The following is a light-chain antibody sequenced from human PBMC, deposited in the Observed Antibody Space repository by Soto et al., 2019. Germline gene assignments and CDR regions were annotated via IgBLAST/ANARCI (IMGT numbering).Light chain of an antibody. CDR2: GAS. CDR3: YEYTRSAART. CDR1: QSVSIN. Sequence: IALGCCRGSQSVSINLAWYQQKPAQVPSLLIYGASTRATGVPARFSGSGSGKALTLISRRPKSYDCAVHPCYEYTRSAARTYGGGTKVDIK. J-gene: IGKJ4*01. V-gene: IGKV3D-15*01.